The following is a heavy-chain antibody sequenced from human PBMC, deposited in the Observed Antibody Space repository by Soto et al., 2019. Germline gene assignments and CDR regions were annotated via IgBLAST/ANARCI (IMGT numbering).Heavy chain of an antibody. CDR3: ARLQPAAGDNDLTFDY. CDR2: IDPSDSYT. Sequence: EVQLVQSGAEVKKPGESLRISCKGYGYSFTSYWISWVRQMPGKGLEWMGRIDPSDSYTNYSPSFQGHVTITADKSISTAYLQWSSLQASDTAMYYCARLQPAAGDNDLTFDYWGQGTLVTVSS. CDR1: GYSFTSYW. V-gene: IGHV5-10-1*01. J-gene: IGHJ4*02. D-gene: IGHD6-13*01.